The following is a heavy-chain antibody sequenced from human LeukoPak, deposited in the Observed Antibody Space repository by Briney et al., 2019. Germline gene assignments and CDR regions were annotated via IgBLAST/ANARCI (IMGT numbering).Heavy chain of an antibody. CDR2: ISSSSSYI. D-gene: IGHD6-13*01. J-gene: IGHJ3*02. CDR3: TRGGIAAQRRDVFDI. Sequence: GGSLRLSCAASGFTFSSYSMNWVRQAPGQGLEWVSSISSSSSYIYYAESVKGRFTISRDNAKNSLYLQMNSPRAEDTAVYYCTRGGIAAQRRDVFDIWGQGTMVTVSS. V-gene: IGHV3-21*01. CDR1: GFTFSSYS.